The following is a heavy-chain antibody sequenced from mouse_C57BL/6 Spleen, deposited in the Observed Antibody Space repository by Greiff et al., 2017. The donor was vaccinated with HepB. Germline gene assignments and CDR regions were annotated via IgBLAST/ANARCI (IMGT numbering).Heavy chain of an antibody. CDR1: GYTFTSYW. CDR3: ARGNYYGSSSLDY. V-gene: IGHV1-59*01. Sequence: VQLQQSGAELVRPGTSVKLSCKASGYTFTSYWMHWVKQRPGQGLEWIGVVDPSDSYTNYNQKFKGKATLTVDTSSSTAYMQLSSLTSEDSAVYYCARGNYYGSSSLDYWGQGTSVTVSS. J-gene: IGHJ4*01. CDR2: VDPSDSYT. D-gene: IGHD1-1*01.